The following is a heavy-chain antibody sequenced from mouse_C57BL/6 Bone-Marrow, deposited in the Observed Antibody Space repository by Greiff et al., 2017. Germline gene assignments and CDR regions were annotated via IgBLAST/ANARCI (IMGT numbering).Heavy chain of an antibody. V-gene: IGHV5-6*01. CDR2: ISTGGSYT. CDR1: GFTFSSYG. Sequence: EVQRVESGGDLVKPGGSLKLSCAASGFTFSSYGMSWVRQTPDKRLEWVATISTGGSYTYYPDSVKGRFTISRDNAKNTLYLQMRSLKSEDTAVYYCARQGYYEAMDYWGQGTSVTVSS. J-gene: IGHJ4*01. CDR3: ARQGYYEAMDY. D-gene: IGHD1-1*01.